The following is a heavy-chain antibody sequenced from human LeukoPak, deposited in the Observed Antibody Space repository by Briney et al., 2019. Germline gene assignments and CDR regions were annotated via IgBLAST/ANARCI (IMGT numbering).Heavy chain of an antibody. D-gene: IGHD6-13*01. Sequence: ASVKVSCKASGGAFSSYAISWVRQAPGQGLEWMGGIIPIFGTANYAQKFQGRVTITADESTSTAYMELSSLRSEDTAVYYCARAAAGTLRGDYWGQGTLVTVSS. CDR1: GGAFSSYA. V-gene: IGHV1-69*13. CDR2: IIPIFGTA. J-gene: IGHJ4*02. CDR3: ARAAAGTLRGDY.